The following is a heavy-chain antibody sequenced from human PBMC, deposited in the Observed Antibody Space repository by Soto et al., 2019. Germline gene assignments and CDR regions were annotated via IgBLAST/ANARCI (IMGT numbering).Heavy chain of an antibody. V-gene: IGHV4-31*03. CDR1: GGSISSGGYY. CDR2: IYYSGST. D-gene: IGHD4-17*01. J-gene: IGHJ4*02. CDR3: AREDYGGNSGPNY. Sequence: SETLSLTCTVSGGSISSGGYYWSWIRQHPGKGLEWIGYIYYSGSTYYNPSLKRRVTISVDTSKNQFSLKLSPVTAAATAVYYCAREDYGGNSGPNYWGQGTLVTVSS.